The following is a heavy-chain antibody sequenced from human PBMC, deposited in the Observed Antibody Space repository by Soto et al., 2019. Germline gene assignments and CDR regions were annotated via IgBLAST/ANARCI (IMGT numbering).Heavy chain of an antibody. J-gene: IGHJ4*02. V-gene: IGHV3-7*03. CDR3: ARDGLLFSGPYRPSRFDY. CDR1: GFKFSDYW. Sequence: DVQLVESGGGWVQPGRSLRLSCAASGFKFSDYWMSWVRQAPGKGLEWVGNIKHDTSEAHYADSVKGRFTITRDNIKNFLFLQMRDLRAYDTASYYCARDGLLFSGPYRPSRFDYWGLGALVTVSS. D-gene: IGHD3-16*02. CDR2: IKHDTSEA.